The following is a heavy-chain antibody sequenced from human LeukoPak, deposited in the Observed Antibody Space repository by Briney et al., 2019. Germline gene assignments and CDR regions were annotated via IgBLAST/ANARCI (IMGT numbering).Heavy chain of an antibody. D-gene: IGHD3-10*01. V-gene: IGHV4-61*01. CDR1: GGSISSGSYY. J-gene: IGHJ4*02. CDR3: ARGLLWFGESAYYFDY. CDR2: VYSSGST. Sequence: SQTLSLTCTVSGGSISSGSYYWSWIRQPPGKGLEWIGSVYSSGSTNYNPSLKSRVTISIDTSKNQFSLKLNSVTATDTAVYYCARGLLWFGESAYYFDYWGQGTLVTVSS.